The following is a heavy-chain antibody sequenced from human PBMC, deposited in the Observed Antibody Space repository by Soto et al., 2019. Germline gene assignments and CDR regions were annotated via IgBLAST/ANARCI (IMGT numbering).Heavy chain of an antibody. Sequence: QITLKESGPSLVKPTETLTLTCTFSGFSLSSSGVGVAWIRQPPGKPLEWLALSYWDDDKYTSPSLKSIPTITKDTSKTQVVLLMTNMDPVDTATYFCVHLLTGGRFDSWGQGTLVTVSS. CDR1: GFSLSSSGVG. V-gene: IGHV2-5*02. D-gene: IGHD3-16*01. CDR3: VHLLTGGRFDS. CDR2: SYWDDDK. J-gene: IGHJ4*02.